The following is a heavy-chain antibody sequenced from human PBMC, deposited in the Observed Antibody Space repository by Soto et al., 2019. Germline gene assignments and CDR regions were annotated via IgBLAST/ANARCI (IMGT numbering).Heavy chain of an antibody. CDR1: GGSVSSFF. CDR3: ARLRYYYDSSGFASPGYLDY. J-gene: IGHJ4*02. D-gene: IGHD3-22*01. V-gene: IGHV4-59*02. CDR2: IYSSGSA. Sequence: SETLSLTCTVSGGSVSSFFWSWIRQPPGKGLEWIGYIYSSGSANYSPSLRSRVSISVDTSKSQFSLKLSSVTAADTAVYYCARLRYYYDSSGFASPGYLDYWGQGTLVTVSS.